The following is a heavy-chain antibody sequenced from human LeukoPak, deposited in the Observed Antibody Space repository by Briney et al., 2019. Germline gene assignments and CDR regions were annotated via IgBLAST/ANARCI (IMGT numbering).Heavy chain of an antibody. CDR1: GFIFSSYS. CDR2: ISSSSVYR. J-gene: IGHJ4*02. CDR3: AKTPVRRFPLYFDY. D-gene: IGHD3-3*01. Sequence: GGSLRLSCAASGFIFSSYSMNWVRQAPGKGLEWVSSISSSSVYRYYADSLKGRFTISRDNAKNSLYLQMSSLTAEDTAVYYCAKTPVRRFPLYFDYWGQGTLVTVSS. V-gene: IGHV3-21*01.